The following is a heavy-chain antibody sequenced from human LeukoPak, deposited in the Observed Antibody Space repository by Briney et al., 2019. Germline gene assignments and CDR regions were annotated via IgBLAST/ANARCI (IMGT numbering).Heavy chain of an antibody. CDR2: IYRDGTT. CDR3: AGFFARGGSFDY. CDR1: GYSISSGYY. D-gene: IGHD3-16*01. Sequence: SETLSLTCAVGGYSISSGYYWGWVRQPSGKGLEWIGSIYRDGTTFHNPSLKSRVTISVDTSKNQFSLKLSPVTAADTAVYFCAGFFARGGSFDYWGQGTLVTVSS. J-gene: IGHJ4*02. V-gene: IGHV4-38-2*01.